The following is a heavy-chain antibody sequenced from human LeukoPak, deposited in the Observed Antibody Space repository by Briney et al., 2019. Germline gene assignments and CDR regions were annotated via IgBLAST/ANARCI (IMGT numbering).Heavy chain of an antibody. Sequence: ASVKVSCKASGCTFTSYGISWVRQAPGQGLEWMGWISAYNGNTNYAQKLQGRVTMTTDTSTSTAYMELRSLRSDDTAVYYCARDYDILTGYYRVSNWFDPWGQGTLVTVSS. D-gene: IGHD3-9*01. J-gene: IGHJ5*02. V-gene: IGHV1-18*04. CDR2: ISAYNGNT. CDR3: ARDYDILTGYYRVSNWFDP. CDR1: GCTFTSYG.